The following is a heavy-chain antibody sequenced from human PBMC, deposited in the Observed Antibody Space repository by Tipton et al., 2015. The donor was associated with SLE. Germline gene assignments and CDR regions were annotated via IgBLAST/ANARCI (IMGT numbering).Heavy chain of an antibody. Sequence: TLSLTCAVYGGSFSGYYWSWIRQPPGKGLEWIGEINHSGSTNYNPSLKSRVTISVDTSKNQFSLKLSSVTAADTAVYYCASLRYCSGGSCYSSWGQGTLVTVSS. D-gene: IGHD2-15*01. CDR1: GGSFSGYY. V-gene: IGHV4-34*01. CDR3: ASLRYCSGGSCYSS. J-gene: IGHJ4*02. CDR2: INHSGST.